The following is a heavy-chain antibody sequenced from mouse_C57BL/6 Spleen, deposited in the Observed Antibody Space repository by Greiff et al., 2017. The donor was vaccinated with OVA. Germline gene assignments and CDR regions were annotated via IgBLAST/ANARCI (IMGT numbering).Heavy chain of an antibody. CDR3: VGGYDGGAWCAY. J-gene: IGHJ1*03. CDR1: GFNIKNTY. D-gene: IGHD2-2*01. CDR2: IDPANGNT. Sequence: EVQLQQSVAELVRPGASVKLSCTASGFNIKNTYMHWVKQRPEQGLEWIGRIDPANGNTKYAPKFQGKATITADTSSNTAYLQLSSLTSEDTAIYYWVGGYDGGAWCAYWGTGTTVTVSS. V-gene: IGHV14-3*01.